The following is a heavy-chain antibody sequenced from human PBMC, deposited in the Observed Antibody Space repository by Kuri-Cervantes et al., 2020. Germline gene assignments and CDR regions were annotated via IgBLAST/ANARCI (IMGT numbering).Heavy chain of an antibody. CDR2: ISGSGGNT. CDR3: ARRPSDPIPFDY. D-gene: IGHD2-21*02. J-gene: IGHJ4*02. CDR1: GFTFSSYA. Sequence: GESLKISCAASGFTFSSYAMSWVRQAPGKGLEWVSAISGSGGNTYYADSVKGRFTISVDNSKNTLYLQMNSLRAEDTAVYYCARRPSDPIPFDYWGQGTLVTVSS. V-gene: IGHV3-23*01.